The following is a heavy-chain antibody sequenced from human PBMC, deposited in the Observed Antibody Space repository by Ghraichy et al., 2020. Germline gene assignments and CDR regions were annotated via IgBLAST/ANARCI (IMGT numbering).Heavy chain of an antibody. D-gene: IGHD2-2*01. CDR3: VSGSSTSSEYFQY. Sequence: GGSLKLSCGASGFIFSIYSMHWVRQAPGKGLEWVAAISIDGRNTYYTDSAKGRFSISRDNSRNTVYLQMNSLRTEDTAVYYCVSGSSTSSEYFQYWGQGTLVTVSS. CDR2: ISIDGRNT. V-gene: IGHV3-30*04. J-gene: IGHJ1*01. CDR1: GFIFSIYS.